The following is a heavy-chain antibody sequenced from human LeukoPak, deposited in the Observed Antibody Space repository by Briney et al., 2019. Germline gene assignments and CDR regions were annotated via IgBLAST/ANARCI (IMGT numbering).Heavy chain of an antibody. CDR3: ASTGIAAAGARHFDY. Sequence: SQTLSLTCTVSGGSISSGGYYWSWIRQYPGKGLEWIGYIYYSGSTYYNPSLKSRVTISVDTSKNQFSLKLSSVTAADTAVYYCASTGIAAAGARHFDYWGQGTLVTVSS. J-gene: IGHJ4*02. V-gene: IGHV4-31*03. CDR2: IYYSGST. D-gene: IGHD6-13*01. CDR1: GGSISSGGYY.